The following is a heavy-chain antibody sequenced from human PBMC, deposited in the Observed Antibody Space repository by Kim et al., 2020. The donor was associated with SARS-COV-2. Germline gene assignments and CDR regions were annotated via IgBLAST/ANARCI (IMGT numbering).Heavy chain of an antibody. CDR1: GFSFSGYG. CDR3: TRDNYYGSGPHYFDC. V-gene: IGHV3-33*05. Sequence: GGSLRLSCAASGFSFSGYGMHWVRQAPGKGLELVAFISYDGSDKYYADSVKGRFSISRDNSRNTLYLQMNSLRVEDTAVFYCTRDNYYGSGPHYFDCWGQGTLVTVSS. CDR2: ISYDGSDK. J-gene: IGHJ4*02. D-gene: IGHD3-10*01.